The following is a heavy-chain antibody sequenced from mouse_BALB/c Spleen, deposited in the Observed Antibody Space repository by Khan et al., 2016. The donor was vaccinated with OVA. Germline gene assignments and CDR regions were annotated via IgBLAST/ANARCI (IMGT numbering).Heavy chain of an antibody. V-gene: IGHV1-20*02. CDR1: GYSFTGYF. CDR2: INPHVGET. J-gene: IGHJ2*01. CDR3: ARIYGSDFDY. Sequence: VQLKHSGPELVKPGASVKISCKASGYSFTGYFMNWVMQSHGKSLEWIGRINPHVGETFYNPKFQGKATLTVDESSSTAHMELRSLASEDSAVYYCARIYGSDFDYWGQGTTLTVSS. D-gene: IGHD1-1*01.